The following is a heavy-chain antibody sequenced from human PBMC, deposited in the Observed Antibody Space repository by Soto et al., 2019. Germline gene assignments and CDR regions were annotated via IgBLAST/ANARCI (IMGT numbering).Heavy chain of an antibody. D-gene: IGHD3-3*01. V-gene: IGHV4-61*08. CDR2: IYYSGST. CDR3: ARDSGYDFWSGYGRSNWFDP. Sequence: SHTLSLNCAISGGSISSGGYSWSWFRQPPRKGLECIGYIYYSGSTNYNPPLKTRVTISVDTSKNQFSLKLSSGTTADTAVYYCARDSGYDFWSGYGRSNWFDPWGQGTVVTVSS. CDR1: GGSISSGGYS. J-gene: IGHJ5*02.